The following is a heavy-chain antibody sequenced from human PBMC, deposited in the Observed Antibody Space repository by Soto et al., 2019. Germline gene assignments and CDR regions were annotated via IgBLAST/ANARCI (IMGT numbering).Heavy chain of an antibody. V-gene: IGHV4-4*02. J-gene: IGHJ5*02. Sequence: TGGSSRGSMSSSKWWSWVRQTPGKGLEWIGEIYHSGSTNYNPSLKSRVTISVDKSKNQFSLKLSSVTAADTAVYYCARVAVDFWSVYAIRGWFDPWGQGTLVTVSS. CDR2: IYHSGST. D-gene: IGHD3-3*01. CDR3: ARVAVDFWSVYAIRGWFDP. CDR1: RGSMSSSKW.